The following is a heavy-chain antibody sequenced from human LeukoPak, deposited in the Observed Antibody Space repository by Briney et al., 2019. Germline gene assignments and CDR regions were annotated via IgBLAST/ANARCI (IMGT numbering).Heavy chain of an antibody. CDR3: ARDSGSYSGTFDY. Sequence: PGRSLRLSCAASGFTLSSYGMNWVRQAPGKGLEWVSSISSSSSYIYYADSVKGRFTISRDNAKNSLYLQMNSLRAEDTAVYYCARDSGSYSGTFDYWGQGTLVTVSS. CDR1: GFTLSSYG. V-gene: IGHV3-21*01. CDR2: ISSSSSYI. J-gene: IGHJ4*02. D-gene: IGHD1-26*01.